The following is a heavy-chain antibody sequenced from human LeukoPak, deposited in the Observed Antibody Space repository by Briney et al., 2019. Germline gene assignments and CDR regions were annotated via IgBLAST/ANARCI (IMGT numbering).Heavy chain of an antibody. CDR3: GRIAINANNGMAV. Sequence: PGGSLRLSCAASGFTFSDSAIHWVRQASGKGLEWVGRIRRKVSSDATTYAASVKGRFTISRDDSKNTAYLQMNSLRTEDTAVYYCGRIAINANNGMAVWGQGTTVPV. D-gene: IGHD1/OR15-1a*01. V-gene: IGHV3-73*01. CDR2: IRRKVSSDAT. CDR1: GFTFSDSA. J-gene: IGHJ6*02.